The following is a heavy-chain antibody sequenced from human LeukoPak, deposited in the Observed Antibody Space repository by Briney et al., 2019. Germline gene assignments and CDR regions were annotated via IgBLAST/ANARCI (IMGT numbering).Heavy chain of an antibody. D-gene: IGHD1-26*01. J-gene: IGHJ3*02. CDR1: GGSISSYY. CDR3: ARHVSGSFDAFDI. V-gene: IGHV4-59*08. Sequence: SETLSLTCTVSGGSISSYYWSWIRQPAGKGLEWIGYIYYSGSTNYNPSLKSRVTISVDTSKNQFSLKLSSVTAADTAVYYCARHVSGSFDAFDIWGQGTMVTVSS. CDR2: IYYSGST.